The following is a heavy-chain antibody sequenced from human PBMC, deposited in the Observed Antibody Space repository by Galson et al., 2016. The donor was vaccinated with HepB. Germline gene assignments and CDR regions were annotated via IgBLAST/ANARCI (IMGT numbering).Heavy chain of an antibody. D-gene: IGHD3-16*01. CDR3: ARAVDIGVPNGMGV. CDR2: SNSDGSIR. J-gene: IGHJ6*02. V-gene: IGHV3-74*01. Sequence: SLRLSCAASGFTFTSYWMHWVRQAPGKGLVWVSRSNSDGSIRHYADSVKGRFTISRDNAKNTLYLQMNSLRAEDTAIYFCARAVDIGVPNGMGVWGHGTAVTVSS. CDR1: GFTFTSYW.